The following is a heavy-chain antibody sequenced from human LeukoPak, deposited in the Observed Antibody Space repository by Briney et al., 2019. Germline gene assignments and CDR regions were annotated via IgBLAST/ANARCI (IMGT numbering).Heavy chain of an antibody. D-gene: IGHD3-16*01. CDR1: GFTFSSYA. J-gene: IGHJ4*02. CDR3: AKDPPYDYVWGSFGSFFDY. CDR2: ISGSGGST. V-gene: IGHV3-23*01. Sequence: GGSLRLSCAASGFTFSSYAMSWVRQAPGKGLEWVSAISGSGGSTYYADSVKGRFTISRDNSKNTLYLQMNSLRAEDTAVYYCAKDPPYDYVWGSFGSFFDYWGQGTLVTVSS.